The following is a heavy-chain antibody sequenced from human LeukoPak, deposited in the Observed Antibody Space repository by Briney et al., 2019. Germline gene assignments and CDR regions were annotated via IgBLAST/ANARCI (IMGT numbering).Heavy chain of an antibody. CDR2: IDWDDDK. Sequence: SGPALVKPTQTLTLTCTFSGFSLTTSGMYVSWIRQPPGKALEWLARIDWDDDKYYSTSLKTRLTISKDTSKNQVVLTMTNMDPVDTATYYCARMKRITVVRGVNSYFDYWGQGTLVTVSS. J-gene: IGHJ4*02. V-gene: IGHV2-70*11. D-gene: IGHD3-10*01. CDR3: ARMKRITVVRGVNSYFDY. CDR1: GFSLTTSGMY.